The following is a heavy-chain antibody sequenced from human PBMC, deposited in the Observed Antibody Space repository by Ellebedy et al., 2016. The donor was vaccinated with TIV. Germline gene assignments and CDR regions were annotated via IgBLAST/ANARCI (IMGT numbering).Heavy chain of an antibody. J-gene: IGHJ4*02. D-gene: IGHD3-16*02. CDR2: INPNSGGT. CDR3: ARGHDYIWGSYRLPDY. V-gene: IGHV1-2*02. CDR1: GYTFTAYY. Sequence: ASVKVSCKASGYTFTAYYMHWVRQAPGQGLEWMGWINPNSGGTNYAQKFQGRVTITRNTSISTAYMELSSLRSDDTAVYYCARGHDYIWGSYRLPDYWGQGTLVTVSS.